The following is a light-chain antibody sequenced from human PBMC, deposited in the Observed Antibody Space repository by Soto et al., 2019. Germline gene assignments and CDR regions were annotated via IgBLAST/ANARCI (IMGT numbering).Light chain of an antibody. Sequence: EILFTQSPATLSLSPGERATLSCRASQSVSSYLAWYQQKPGQAPRLLLYDASNRATAIPARFSGSGSGTDFTLTISSLEPEDFAVYYCQQRSNWPPTWTFGQGTKVDIK. V-gene: IGKV3-11*01. CDR3: QQRSNWPPTWT. J-gene: IGKJ1*01. CDR1: QSVSSY. CDR2: DAS.